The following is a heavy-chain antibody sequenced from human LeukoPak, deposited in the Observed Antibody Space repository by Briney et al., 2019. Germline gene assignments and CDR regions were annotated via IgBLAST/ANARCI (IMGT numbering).Heavy chain of an antibody. J-gene: IGHJ4*02. Sequence: GGSLRLSRAASGFTFSTYEMNFVRQAPGKGLEWISYISASGKTTIYADSVKGRFTISRDNSRNTLYLQVNSLRPEDTAVYYCAREGGSSYSRPFDYWGQGTQVTVSS. CDR3: AREGGSSYSRPFDY. D-gene: IGHD5-18*01. V-gene: IGHV3-48*03. CDR1: GFTFSTYE. CDR2: ISASGKTT.